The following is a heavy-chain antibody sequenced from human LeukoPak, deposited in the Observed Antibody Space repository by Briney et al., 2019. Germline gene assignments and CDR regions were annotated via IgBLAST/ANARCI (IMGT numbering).Heavy chain of an antibody. Sequence: GGSLRLSCAASGFTFSSYGMSWVRQAPGKGLGWVSAISGSGGSTYYADSVKGRFTISRDNSKNTLYLQMNSLRAEDTAVYYCAKRVFGSSFDPWGQGTLVTVSS. D-gene: IGHD3-16*01. J-gene: IGHJ5*02. CDR2: ISGSGGST. CDR3: AKRVFGSSFDP. V-gene: IGHV3-23*01. CDR1: GFTFSSYG.